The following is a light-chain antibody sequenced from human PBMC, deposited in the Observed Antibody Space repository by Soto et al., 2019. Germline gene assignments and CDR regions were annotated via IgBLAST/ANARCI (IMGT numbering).Light chain of an antibody. J-gene: IGKJ5*01. V-gene: IGKV3-20*01. CDR2: GAS. CDR3: QQYGSSPPIT. CDR1: QSVSSSY. Sequence: TQSPSTLSASVGDRVTITCRASQSVSSSYLAWYQQKPGQAPRLLIYGASSRATGIPDRFSGSGSGTDFTLTISRLEPEDFAVYYCQQYGSSPPITFGQGTRLEI.